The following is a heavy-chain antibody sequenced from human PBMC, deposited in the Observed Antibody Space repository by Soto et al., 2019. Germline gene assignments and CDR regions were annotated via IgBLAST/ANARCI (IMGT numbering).Heavy chain of an antibody. CDR3: AKDHCSSTSCYLSDY. CDR2: ISYDGSNK. CDR1: GFTFSSYG. Sequence: GGSLRLSCAASGFTFSSYGMHWVRQAPGKGLEWVAVISYDGSNKYYADSVKGRFTISRDNSKNTLYLQMNSLRAEDTAVYYCAKDHCSSTSCYLSDYWGQGTLVTVSS. J-gene: IGHJ4*02. D-gene: IGHD2-2*01. V-gene: IGHV3-30*18.